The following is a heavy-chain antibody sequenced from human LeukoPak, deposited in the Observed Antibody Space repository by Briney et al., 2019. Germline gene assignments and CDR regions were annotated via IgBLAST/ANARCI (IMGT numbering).Heavy chain of an antibody. CDR1: GYSFTTYW. CDR2: IYPSDSDT. J-gene: IGHJ4*02. D-gene: IGHD6-13*01. Sequence: GESLKISCEASGYSFTTYWIAWVRQTPGKGLEWMGIIYPSDSDTRYSPSFQGQVTISADKSISIVYLQWSSLRASDTAMYYCARQPSAGSKIDFWGQGTLVTVSS. V-gene: IGHV5-51*01. CDR3: ARQPSAGSKIDF.